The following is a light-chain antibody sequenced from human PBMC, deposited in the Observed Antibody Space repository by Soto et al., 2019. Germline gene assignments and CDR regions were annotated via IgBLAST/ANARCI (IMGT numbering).Light chain of an antibody. Sequence: QSVLTQPPSASASLGASVTLTCTLSSGYSYYKVDWYRQRPGKGPRFVMRVGAGGIVGSKGDGIPDRFSVLGSGLNRYLTIKNIQEEDESDYHCGADHGSGSNFVWVFGGGTKLTVL. CDR3: GADHGSGSNFVWV. V-gene: IGLV9-49*01. CDR2: VGAGGIVG. J-gene: IGLJ3*02. CDR1: SGYSYYK.